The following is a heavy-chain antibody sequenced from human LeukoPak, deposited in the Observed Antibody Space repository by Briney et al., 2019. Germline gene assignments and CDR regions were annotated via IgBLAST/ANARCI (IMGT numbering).Heavy chain of an antibody. J-gene: IGHJ4*02. CDR3: ARGGHSLYSGSPSSPFDY. CDR1: GGSFSGYY. Sequence: SETLSLTCAVYGGSFSGYYWSWIRQPPGKGLEWIGEINHSGSTNYNPSLKSRVTISVDTSKNQFSLKLSSVTAADTAVYYCARGGHSLYSGSPSSPFDYWGQGTLVTVSS. D-gene: IGHD1-26*01. CDR2: INHSGST. V-gene: IGHV4-34*01.